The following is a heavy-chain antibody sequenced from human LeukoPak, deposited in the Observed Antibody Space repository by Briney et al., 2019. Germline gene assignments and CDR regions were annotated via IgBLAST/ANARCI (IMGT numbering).Heavy chain of an antibody. CDR1: GYTFTSYG. Sequence: GASVKVSCKASGYTFTSYGISWVRQAPGQGLEWMGWISAYNGNTNYAQKLQGRVTMTTDTSTSTAYMELRSLRSDDTAVYYCAVGLAARSVTPEGYFDYWGQGTLVTVSS. D-gene: IGHD4-23*01. V-gene: IGHV1-18*01. J-gene: IGHJ4*02. CDR3: AVGLAARSVTPEGYFDY. CDR2: ISAYNGNT.